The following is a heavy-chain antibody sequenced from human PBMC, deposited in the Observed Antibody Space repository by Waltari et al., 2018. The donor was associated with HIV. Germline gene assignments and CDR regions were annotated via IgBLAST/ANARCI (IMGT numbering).Heavy chain of an antibody. CDR2: THYNGTT. V-gene: IGHV4-39*01. Sequence: QLQLRESGPGLVKPSGTLSLSCIVSGGAISRSIYFWGWIRQTPGKGLEWIGSTHYNGTTHYNPSLKSRVTISIDTSKNQFSRKVTAVTAADTAAYYCARKGWLGGRYFQHWGLGTLVTVSS. J-gene: IGHJ1*01. D-gene: IGHD6-19*01. CDR1: GGAISRSIYF. CDR3: ARKGWLGGRYFQH.